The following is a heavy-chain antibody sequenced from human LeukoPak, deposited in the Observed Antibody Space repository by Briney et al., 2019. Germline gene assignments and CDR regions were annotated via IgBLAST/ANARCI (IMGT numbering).Heavy chain of an antibody. J-gene: IGHJ3*02. CDR1: GGSISSYY. CDR2: IYYSGST. Sequence: PSETLSLTCTVSGGSISSYYWSWIRQPPGKGLEWIGYIYYSGSTNYNPSLKSRVTISVDTSKNQFSLKLSSVTAADTAVYYCARGPSGYSSGWYRAFDIWGQGTMVTVSS. D-gene: IGHD6-19*01. V-gene: IGHV4-59*08. CDR3: ARGPSGYSSGWYRAFDI.